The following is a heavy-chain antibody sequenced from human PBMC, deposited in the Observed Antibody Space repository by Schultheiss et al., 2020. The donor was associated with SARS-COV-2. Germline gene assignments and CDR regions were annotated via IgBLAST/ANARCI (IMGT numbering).Heavy chain of an antibody. Sequence: GGSLRLSCAASGFTFSSYDMHWVRQATGKGLEWVSAIGTAGDPYYPGSVKGRFTISRENAKNSLYLQMNSLRAEDTAVYYCAKTRGYQLLFSWFDPWGQGALVTVSS. CDR2: IGTAGDP. D-gene: IGHD2-2*01. CDR1: GFTFSSYD. V-gene: IGHV3-13*05. J-gene: IGHJ5*02. CDR3: AKTRGYQLLFSWFDP.